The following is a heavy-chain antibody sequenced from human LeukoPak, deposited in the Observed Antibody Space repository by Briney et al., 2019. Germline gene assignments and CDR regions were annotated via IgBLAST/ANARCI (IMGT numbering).Heavy chain of an antibody. D-gene: IGHD4-17*01. V-gene: IGHV3-7*01. CDR3: ARAPGEGWFDP. CDR1: GFTFSSYW. CDR2: IKQDGSEK. Sequence: GGSLRLSCAASGFTFSSYWMSWVRQAPGKGLEWVASIKQDGSEKYYVDSVKGRFTISRDNAKNSLYLQMNSLRAEGTALYYCARAPGEGWFDPWGQGTLVTVSS. J-gene: IGHJ5*02.